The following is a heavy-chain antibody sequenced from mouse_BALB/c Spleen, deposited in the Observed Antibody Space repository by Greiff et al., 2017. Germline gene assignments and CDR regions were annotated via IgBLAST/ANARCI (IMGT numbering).Heavy chain of an antibody. Sequence: VQLQQSGPELVKPGASVKISCKASGYAFSSSWMNWVKQRPGQGLEWIGRIYPGDGDTNYNGKFKGKATLTADKSSSTAYMQLSSLTSVDSAVYFCARSGGPYYFDDWGQGTTLTVSS. CDR2: IYPGDGDT. J-gene: IGHJ2*01. V-gene: IGHV1-82*01. CDR3: ARSGGPYYFDD. D-gene: IGHD3-1*01. CDR1: GYAFSSSW.